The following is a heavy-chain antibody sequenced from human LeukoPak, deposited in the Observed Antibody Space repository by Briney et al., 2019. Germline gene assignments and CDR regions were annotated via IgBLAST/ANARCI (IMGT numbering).Heavy chain of an antibody. CDR1: GFPLSSYA. D-gene: IGHD3-9*01. J-gene: IGHJ4*02. V-gene: IGHV3-7*01. CDR3: ARLEDYDILTGFDY. CDR2: IKQDESEK. Sequence: PGGSLRLSCAASGFPLSSYAMSWVRQAPGKGLEWVANIKQDESEKYYVDSVKGRFTISRDNAKNSLYLQMNGLRAEDTAVYYCARLEDYDILTGFDYWGQATLVTVSS.